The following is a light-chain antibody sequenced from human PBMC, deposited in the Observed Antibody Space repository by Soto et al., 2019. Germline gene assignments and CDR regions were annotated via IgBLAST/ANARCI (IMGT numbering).Light chain of an antibody. Sequence: QSALTQPASVSGSPGQSITISCTGTSSDVGRYNYVSWYQQHPGKAPKLMIYEVSNRPSGVSNRFSGSKSGNTASLTISGLQAEEEADYYCSSYTTTSTRVFGGGTKLTVL. CDR1: SSDVGRYNY. J-gene: IGLJ3*02. CDR2: EVS. CDR3: SSYTTTSTRV. V-gene: IGLV2-14*01.